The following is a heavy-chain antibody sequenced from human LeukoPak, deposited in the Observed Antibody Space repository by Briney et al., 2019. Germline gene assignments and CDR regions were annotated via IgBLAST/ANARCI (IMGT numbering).Heavy chain of an antibody. J-gene: IGHJ4*02. CDR1: GFTGSNYW. CDR2: QKQDGSER. V-gene: IGHV3-7*01. Sequence: GGSLRLSCAASGFTGSNYWMGWVRQAPGRGLEWVANQKQDGSERYYVDSVKGRFTVSRDNAKNSLYLQMSSLRAEDTAVYSCARDGVSGYTTSWYDYWGQGTLVTVSS. CDR3: ARDGVSGYTTSWYDY. D-gene: IGHD6-13*01.